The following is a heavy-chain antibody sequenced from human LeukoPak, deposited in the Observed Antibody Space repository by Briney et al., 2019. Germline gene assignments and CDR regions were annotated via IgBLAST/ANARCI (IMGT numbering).Heavy chain of an antibody. V-gene: IGHV3-23*01. CDR2: ISATGDTT. J-gene: IGHJ5*02. Sequence: GGSLRLSCSPSEFTFSNYAMSWVRQAPGKGLEWVSVISATGDTTYYADSVKGRFTISRDNSKNTLYLQMNNLRAEDTAVYYCARSSAGFDPWGQGTLVTVSS. CDR1: EFTFSNYA. CDR3: ARSSAGFDP. D-gene: IGHD6-19*01.